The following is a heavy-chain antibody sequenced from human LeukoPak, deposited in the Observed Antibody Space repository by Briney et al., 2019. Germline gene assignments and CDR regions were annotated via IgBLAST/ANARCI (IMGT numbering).Heavy chain of an antibody. D-gene: IGHD2-15*01. Sequence: PSETLSLTCTVSGGSISSSNYYWGWIRQPPGKGLEWIGTIYYSGSTYYNPSLKSRITISVDTSKNQFSLKLSSVTAADTAVYYCARSSAHYYYYMDVWGKGTTVTVSS. J-gene: IGHJ6*03. CDR2: IYYSGST. CDR1: GGSISSSNYY. CDR3: ARSSAHYYYYMDV. V-gene: IGHV4-39*07.